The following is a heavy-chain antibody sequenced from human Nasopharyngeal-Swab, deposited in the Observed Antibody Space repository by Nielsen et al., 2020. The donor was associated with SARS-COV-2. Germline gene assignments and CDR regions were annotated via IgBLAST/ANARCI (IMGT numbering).Heavy chain of an antibody. CDR1: GASISTSSYY. D-gene: IGHD4-11*01. Sequence: SETLSLTCTVSGASISTSSYYWGWIRPPPGKGLEWIGSFSYSGTTYYNPSLKSRVSISVDTSKNQFSLKLSSVTAADTAVYYCARHPTTAFDYWGQGTLVTVSS. CDR2: FSYSGTT. CDR3: ARHPTTAFDY. V-gene: IGHV4-39*01. J-gene: IGHJ4*02.